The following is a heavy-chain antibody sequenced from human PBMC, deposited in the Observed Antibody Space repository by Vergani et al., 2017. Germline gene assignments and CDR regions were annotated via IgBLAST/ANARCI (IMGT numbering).Heavy chain of an antibody. CDR1: GFTFNYYA. CDR3: AKANPRNSGYDYLYYYHAMDV. V-gene: IGHV3-23*01. J-gene: IGHJ6*02. D-gene: IGHD5-12*01. Sequence: EVQLLESGGDLVQPGGSLRLSCAASGFTFNYYAMNWVRQAPGKGLEWVSGISGSGVSTYYAGSVKGRFTISRDSSKNTLYLQMNSLSAGDTAVYYCAKANPRNSGYDYLYYYHAMDVWGQGTTVTVSS. CDR2: ISGSGVST.